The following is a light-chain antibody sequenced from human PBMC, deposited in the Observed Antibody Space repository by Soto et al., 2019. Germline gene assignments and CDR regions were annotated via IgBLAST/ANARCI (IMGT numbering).Light chain of an antibody. Sequence: QSVLSQPASVSGSPGQSITISCTGTSSDVGGYEYVSWYQHQPGKAPKLIIYDVTNRPSGVSNRFSGSKSGNTASLTISGIQTEDEADYYCGSTTSSSTSVFGTGTKVTVL. CDR2: DVT. V-gene: IGLV2-14*01. J-gene: IGLJ1*01. CDR3: GSTTSSSTSV. CDR1: SSDVGGYEY.